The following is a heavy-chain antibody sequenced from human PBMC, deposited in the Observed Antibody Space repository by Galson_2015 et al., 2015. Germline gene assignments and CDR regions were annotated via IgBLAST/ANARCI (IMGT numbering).Heavy chain of an antibody. CDR3: VRDAHCSGGSCYPVWFDP. CDR1: GGTFSSYA. CDR2: IIPIFGTA. D-gene: IGHD2-15*01. V-gene: IGHV1-69*13. Sequence: SVKVSCKASGGTFSSYAIGWVRQAPGEGLEWMGGIIPIFGTAHYAQKFQGRVTITADDSTSTAYMELGSLRSEDTSAYYCVRDAHCSGGSCYPVWFDPWGQGTLVTVSS. J-gene: IGHJ5*02.